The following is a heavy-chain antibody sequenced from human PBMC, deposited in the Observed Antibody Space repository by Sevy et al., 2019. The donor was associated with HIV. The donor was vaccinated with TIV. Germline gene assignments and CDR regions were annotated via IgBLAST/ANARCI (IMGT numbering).Heavy chain of an antibody. Sequence: SETLSLTCTVSGGSMGSYYWTWIRQPPGKGLEWIGYLYDTGSTNYNPSLESRDTISIDTSKNQFSLNLSYVTAADTAVYYCAREGGLVDYGMDVWGQGITVTVSS. D-gene: IGHD3-9*01. V-gene: IGHV4-59*01. CDR1: GGSMGSYY. J-gene: IGHJ6*02. CDR2: LYDTGST. CDR3: AREGGLVDYGMDV.